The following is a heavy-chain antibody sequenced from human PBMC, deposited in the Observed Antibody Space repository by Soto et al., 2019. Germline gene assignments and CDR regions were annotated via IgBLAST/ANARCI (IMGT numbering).Heavy chain of an antibody. D-gene: IGHD3-3*01. V-gene: IGHV4-59*01. CDR1: GGSISSYY. Sequence: PSETLSLTCTVSGGSISSYYWSWIRQPPGKGLEWIGYIYYSGSTNYNPSLKSRVTISVDTSKNQFSLKLSSVTAADTAVYYCARESILEWINWFDPWGQGTLVTVSS. CDR3: ARESILEWINWFDP. J-gene: IGHJ5*02. CDR2: IYYSGST.